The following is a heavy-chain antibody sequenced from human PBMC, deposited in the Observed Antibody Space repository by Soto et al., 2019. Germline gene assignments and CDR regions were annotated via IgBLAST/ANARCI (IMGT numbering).Heavy chain of an antibody. CDR1: GFTFSSYG. CDR3: AKWAAGHLWVFGVVIGEEYYYMDV. J-gene: IGHJ6*03. Sequence: GGSLRLSCAASGFTFSSYGMHWVRQAPGKGLEWVAVISYDGSNKYYADSVKGRFTISRDNSKNTLYLQMNSLRAEDTAVYYCAKWAAGHLWVFGVVIGEEYYYMDVWGKGTTVTVSS. V-gene: IGHV3-30*18. CDR2: ISYDGSNK. D-gene: IGHD3-3*01.